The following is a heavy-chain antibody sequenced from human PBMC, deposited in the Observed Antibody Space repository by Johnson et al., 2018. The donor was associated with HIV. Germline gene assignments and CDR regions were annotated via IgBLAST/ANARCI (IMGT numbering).Heavy chain of an antibody. V-gene: IGHV3-9*01. CDR3: AKAVSGSYDDAFDI. J-gene: IGHJ3*02. D-gene: IGHD1-26*01. CDR2: ISWNSGSK. Sequence: VQLVESGGGLVQPGRSLRLSCAASGFLFDDYAMHWVRHAPGQGLEWVSGISWNSGSKGYADSVKGRFTISRDNAKNSLYLQMNSLRGEDTALYYCAKAVSGSYDDAFDIWGQGTMVTVSS. CDR1: GFLFDDYA.